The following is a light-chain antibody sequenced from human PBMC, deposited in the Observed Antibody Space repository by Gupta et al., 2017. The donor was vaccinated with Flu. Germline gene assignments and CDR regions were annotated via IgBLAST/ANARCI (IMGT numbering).Light chain of an antibody. CDR3: QQRSNWPLT. Sequence: VLPQYPATLTLSPGERAPLSCRTSQSVSSYLAWYQQKPGQAPRLFIYDASNRATGIPGSFSGSGSGTDFTLTISSLEAEDVAVYYCQQRSNWPLTFGGGTKVEVK. CDR1: QSVSSY. J-gene: IGKJ4*02. CDR2: DAS. V-gene: IGKV3-11*01.